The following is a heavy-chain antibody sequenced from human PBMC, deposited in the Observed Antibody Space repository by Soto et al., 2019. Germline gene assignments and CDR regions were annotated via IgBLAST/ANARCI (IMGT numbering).Heavy chain of an antibody. CDR2: ISSSSRYT. J-gene: IGHJ6*02. Sequence: PGGSLRLSCAASGFTFSDYYMSWIRQAPGKGLEWVSYISSSSRYTNYADSVKGRFTISRDNAKNSLYLQMNSLRAEDTAVYYCARGWNYDPAYYYGMDVWGQGTTVTVSS. D-gene: IGHD1-7*01. V-gene: IGHV3-11*06. CDR3: ARGWNYDPAYYYGMDV. CDR1: GFTFSDYY.